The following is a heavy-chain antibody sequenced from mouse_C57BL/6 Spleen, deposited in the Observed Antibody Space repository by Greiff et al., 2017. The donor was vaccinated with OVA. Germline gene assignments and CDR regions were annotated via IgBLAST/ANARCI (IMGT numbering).Heavy chain of an antibody. CDR1: GYTFTDYE. Sequence: VKLVESGAELVRPGASVTLSCKASGYTFTDYEMHWVKQTPVHGLEWIGAIDPETGGTAYNQKFKGKAILTADKSSSTAYMELRSLTSEDSAVYYCTRALRDGYFAMDYWGQGTSVTVSS. V-gene: IGHV1-15*01. D-gene: IGHD2-3*01. CDR2: IDPETGGT. CDR3: TRALRDGYFAMDY. J-gene: IGHJ4*01.